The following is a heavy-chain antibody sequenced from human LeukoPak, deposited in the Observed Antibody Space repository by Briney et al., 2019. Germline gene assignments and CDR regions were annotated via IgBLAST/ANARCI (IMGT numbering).Heavy chain of an antibody. Sequence: GRSLRLSCVASGFTFSSYGMHWVRQAPGKGLEWVAVIWYDGSNKYYADSVKGRFTISRDNSKNTLYLQMNSLRAEDTAVYYCARAFGDYVLDYWGQGTLVTVSS. J-gene: IGHJ4*02. D-gene: IGHD4-17*01. CDR2: IWYDGSNK. CDR1: GFTFSSYG. V-gene: IGHV3-33*01. CDR3: ARAFGDYVLDY.